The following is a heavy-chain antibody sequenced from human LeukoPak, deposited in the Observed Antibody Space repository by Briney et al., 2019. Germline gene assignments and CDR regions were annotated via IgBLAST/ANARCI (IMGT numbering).Heavy chain of an antibody. CDR2: ISSNGGST. V-gene: IGHV3-64D*06. J-gene: IGHJ3*02. D-gene: IGHD3-10*01. CDR3: VKESHEAVGSLWFGEVDAFDI. Sequence: GGSLRLSCSASGFTFSSYAMHWVRRAPGKGLEYVSAISSNGGSTYYADSVKGRFTISRDNSKNTLYLQMSSLRAEDTAVYYCVKESHEAVGSLWFGEVDAFDIWGQGTMVTVSS. CDR1: GFTFSSYA.